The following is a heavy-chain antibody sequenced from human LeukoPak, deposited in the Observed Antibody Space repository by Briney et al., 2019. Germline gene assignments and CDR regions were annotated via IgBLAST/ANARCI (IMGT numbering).Heavy chain of an antibody. J-gene: IGHJ4*02. CDR1: GYTLTELS. CDR2: FDPEEGET. V-gene: IGHV1-24*01. D-gene: IGHD5-12*01. CDR3: ATDRGGYDTFDY. Sequence: ASVKVSCKVSGYTLTELSMHWVRQAPGKGREWMGGFDPEEGETIYAQKFQGRVTMTEDTSTDTAYMELSSLRSEDTAVYYCATDRGGYDTFDYWGQGTLVTVSS.